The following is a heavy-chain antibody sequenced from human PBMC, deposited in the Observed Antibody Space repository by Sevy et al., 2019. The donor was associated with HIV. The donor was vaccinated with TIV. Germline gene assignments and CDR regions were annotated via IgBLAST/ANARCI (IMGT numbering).Heavy chain of an antibody. CDR2: ISAYNGNT. V-gene: IGHV1-18*01. Sequence: ASVKVSCKASDYTFSTQGFNWVRQAPGQGLEWMGWISAYNGNTKYAQKFQGRATMTTDTSTSTGYMELRSLTSDDTAVDDCERDWDPRYYYDAIGVKRDYDIDYWGQGTLVTVSS. CDR1: DYTFSTQG. CDR3: ERDWDPRYYYDAIGVKRDYDIDY. J-gene: IGHJ4*02. D-gene: IGHD3-22*01.